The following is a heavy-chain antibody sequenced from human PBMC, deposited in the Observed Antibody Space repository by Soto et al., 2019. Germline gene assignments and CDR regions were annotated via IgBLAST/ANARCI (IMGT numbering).Heavy chain of an antibody. V-gene: IGHV3-23*01. Sequence: GGSLRLSCAASGFTFRSYAMSWVRQAPGKGLEWVATITGTGTSTYFADSVKGRFTISRDNSRNTLYLQLNSLRAEDTAVYYCEKFLWPKRLPTKYIDFWGQAPLVTVSS. CDR2: ITGTGTST. CDR1: GFTFRSYA. D-gene: IGHD6-25*01. CDR3: EKFLWPKRLPTKYIDF. J-gene: IGHJ4*02.